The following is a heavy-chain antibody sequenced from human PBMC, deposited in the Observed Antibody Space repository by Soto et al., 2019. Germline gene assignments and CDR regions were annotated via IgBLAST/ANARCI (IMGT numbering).Heavy chain of an antibody. CDR2: IYPGDSDT. Sequence: PGESLKISCKGSGCSVTSYWIGWVRQMPGKGLEWMGIIYPGDSDTRYSPSFQGQVTISADKSISTAYLQWSSLKASDTAMYYCARHEYYDILTGYSYYGMDVWGQGTTVTVSS. D-gene: IGHD3-9*01. CDR3: ARHEYYDILTGYSYYGMDV. V-gene: IGHV5-51*01. CDR1: GCSVTSYW. J-gene: IGHJ6*02.